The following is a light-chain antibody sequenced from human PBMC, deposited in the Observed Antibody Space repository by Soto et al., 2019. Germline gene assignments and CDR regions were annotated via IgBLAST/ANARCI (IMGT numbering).Light chain of an antibody. J-gene: IGLJ1*01. CDR3: CSYAGSYSYV. V-gene: IGLV2-11*01. Sequence: QSALTQLRSVSGSPGQSVTISCTGTSYDVGDYKYVSWYRQLPGKAPKLIIYDISERPSGVPDRFSGSKSGNTASLTISGLQAEDEADYYCCSYAGSYSYVFGTGTKLTVL. CDR1: SYDVGDYKY. CDR2: DIS.